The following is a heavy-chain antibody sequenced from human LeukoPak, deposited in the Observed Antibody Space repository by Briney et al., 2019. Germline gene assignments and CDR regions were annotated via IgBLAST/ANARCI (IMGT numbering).Heavy chain of an antibody. Sequence: GASVKVSCKASGGTFSSYAISCVRQAPGQGLEWMGWIIPIFGIANYAQKFQGRVTITADKSTSTAYMELSSLRSEDTAVYYCARDRAAAGTNYYYGMDVWGQGTTVTVSS. V-gene: IGHV1-69*10. CDR2: IIPIFGIA. J-gene: IGHJ6*02. CDR1: GGTFSSYA. D-gene: IGHD6-13*01. CDR3: ARDRAAAGTNYYYGMDV.